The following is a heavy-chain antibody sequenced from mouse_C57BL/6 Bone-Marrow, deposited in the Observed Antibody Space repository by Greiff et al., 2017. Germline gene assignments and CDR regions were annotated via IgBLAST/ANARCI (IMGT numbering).Heavy chain of an antibody. CDR3: TTYYDGYYGVAY. CDR1: GFNIKDDY. Sequence: EVQLQQSGAELVRPGASVKLSCTASGFNIKDDYMHWVKQRPEQGLEWIGWIDPENGDTEYASKFQGKATITADTSSNTAYLQLSSLTSEDTAVYYCTTYYDGYYGVAYWGQGTLVTVSA. CDR2: IDPENGDT. V-gene: IGHV14-4*01. J-gene: IGHJ3*01. D-gene: IGHD2-3*01.